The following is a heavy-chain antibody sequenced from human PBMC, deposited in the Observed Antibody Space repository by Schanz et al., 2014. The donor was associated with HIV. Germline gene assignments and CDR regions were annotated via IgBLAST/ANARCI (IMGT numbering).Heavy chain of an antibody. V-gene: IGHV1-46*01. Sequence: QAQLVQSGAEVKKPGASVKVSCKASGYSFTSNFIHWVRQAPGQGLQWMGVINTSGGGTSDALQGRVAFTRDTSTSTVYMDLRNLRFEDSAVYYCAREKMATGGLDVWGQGTTVTVSS. CDR2: INTSGGGT. CDR1: GYSFTSNF. CDR3: AREKMATGGLDV. J-gene: IGHJ6*02.